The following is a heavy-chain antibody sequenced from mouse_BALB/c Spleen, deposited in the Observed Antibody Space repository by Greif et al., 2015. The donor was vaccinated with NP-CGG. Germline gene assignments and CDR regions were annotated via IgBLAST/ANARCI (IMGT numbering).Heavy chain of an antibody. J-gene: IGHJ4*01. CDR2: ISDGGSYT. V-gene: IGHV5-4*02. D-gene: IGHD2-1*01. CDR1: GFTFSDYY. CDR3: ARGGNGNGAMGY. Sequence: EVQGVESGGGLVKPGGSLKLPCAASGFTFSDYYMYWVRQTPEKRLEWVATISDGGSYTYYPDSVKGRFTISRDNAKNNLYLQMSSLKSEDTAMYYCARGGNGNGAMGYWGQGTSVTVSS.